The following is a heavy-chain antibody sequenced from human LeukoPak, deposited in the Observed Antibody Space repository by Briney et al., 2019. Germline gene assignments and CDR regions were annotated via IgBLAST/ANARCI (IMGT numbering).Heavy chain of an antibody. Sequence: GGSLRLSCAASGFTFSNYNMNWVRQAPGKGLEWVSYISSRGSYTYYADSVKGRFTISRDNAKNPLYLQMNSLRAEDTAVYYCARIDAFDIWGQGTMVTVSS. CDR2: ISSRGSYT. V-gene: IGHV3-21*06. J-gene: IGHJ3*02. CDR1: GFTFSNYN. CDR3: ARIDAFDI.